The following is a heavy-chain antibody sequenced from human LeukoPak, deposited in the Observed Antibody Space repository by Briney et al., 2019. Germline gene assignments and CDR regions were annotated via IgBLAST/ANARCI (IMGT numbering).Heavy chain of an antibody. CDR3: TRVGGSYVGKGDY. J-gene: IGHJ4*02. D-gene: IGHD3-16*01. Sequence: PGRSLRLSCTASGFSLGDYGLAGVRQAPGSGVEGLGFIRANEDGGTADYAACVKDTFTISRDESKSIDYLQINSLKIEDTGVYYCTRVGGSYVGKGDYWGQGTLVTVSS. CDR2: IRANEDGGTA. CDR1: GFSLGDYG. V-gene: IGHV3-49*04.